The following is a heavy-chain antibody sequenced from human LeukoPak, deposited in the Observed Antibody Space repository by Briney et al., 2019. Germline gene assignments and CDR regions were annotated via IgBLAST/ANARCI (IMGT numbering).Heavy chain of an antibody. CDR1: GFSFRSYE. J-gene: IGHJ4*02. D-gene: IGHD3-9*01. CDR3: ARNLVTTSGYYFDH. V-gene: IGHV3-48*03. CDR2: ISASGSTI. Sequence: GGSLRLSCAASGFSFRSYEMHWVRQAPGKGLEWVSYISASGSTIYYADSVKGRFTTSRDNAKNSVYLQMNSLRAEDTAVYYCARNLVTTSGYYFDHWGQGTLVTVSS.